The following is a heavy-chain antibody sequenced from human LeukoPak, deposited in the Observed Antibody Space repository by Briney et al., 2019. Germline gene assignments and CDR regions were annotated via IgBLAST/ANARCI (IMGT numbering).Heavy chain of an antibody. D-gene: IGHD5-24*01. Sequence: ASVKVSCKSSGYNFPNYHMHWVRQAPGQGLEWMGQISPNSGGTNYAQTFQGRVTMTRDTSISTAYMELSGLRSDATAVYYCARDSRDGYNSAYWGQGTLVTVSS. J-gene: IGHJ4*02. CDR3: ARDSRDGYNSAY. CDR1: GYNFPNYH. V-gene: IGHV1-2*06. CDR2: ISPNSGGT.